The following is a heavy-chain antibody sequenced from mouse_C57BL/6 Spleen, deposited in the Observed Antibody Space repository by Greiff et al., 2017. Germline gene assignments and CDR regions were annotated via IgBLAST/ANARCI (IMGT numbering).Heavy chain of an antibody. D-gene: IGHD2-4*01. V-gene: IGHV1-80*01. CDR3: ARDDDYDSYYFDY. J-gene: IGHJ2*01. Sequence: VQLQQSGAELVKPGASVKISCKASGYAFSSYWMNWVKQRPGKGLEWIGQIYPGDGDTNYNGKFKGKATLTADKSSSTAYMQLSSLTSEDSAVYFCARDDDYDSYYFDYRGKGTTLTVSS. CDR1: GYAFSSYW. CDR2: IYPGDGDT.